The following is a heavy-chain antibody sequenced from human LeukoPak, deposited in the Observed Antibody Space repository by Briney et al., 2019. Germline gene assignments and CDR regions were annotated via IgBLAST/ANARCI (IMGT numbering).Heavy chain of an antibody. CDR3: APIYGDYSDFDS. V-gene: IGHV4-34*01. CDR1: GGSLSNYY. Sequence: PSETLSLTCAGYGGSLSNYYWSWVRQPPGKGLEWIGEITHHGRTNYNPSLKSRVTISRDTSKNQFSLKMNSVSAADTALYYCAPIYGDYSDFDSWGQGTLVTVSS. J-gene: IGHJ4*02. CDR2: ITHHGRT. D-gene: IGHD4-17*01.